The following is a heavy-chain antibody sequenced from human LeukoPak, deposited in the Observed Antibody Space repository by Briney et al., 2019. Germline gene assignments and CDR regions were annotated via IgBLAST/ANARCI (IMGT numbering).Heavy chain of an antibody. CDR2: IYHSGST. D-gene: IGHD2-15*01. CDR3: AREEVQDCSGGSCYWFDP. V-gene: IGHV4-4*02. Sequence: SETLSLTCAVSGGSISSSNWWSWVRQPPGKGLEWIGEIYHSGSTNYNPSLKSRVTISVDKSKNQFSLKLSSVTAADTAVYYCAREEVQDCSGGSCYWFDPWGQGTLVTVSS. CDR1: GGSISSSNW. J-gene: IGHJ5*02.